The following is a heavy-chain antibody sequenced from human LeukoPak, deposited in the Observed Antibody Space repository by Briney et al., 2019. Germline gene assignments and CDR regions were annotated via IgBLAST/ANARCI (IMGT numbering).Heavy chain of an antibody. V-gene: IGHV3-72*01. D-gene: IGHD6-19*01. CDR2: TRNKAKNYTT. Sequence: QPGGTLRLSCAASGFIFSDLYMDWVRQTPGRGLEWVGRTRNKAKNYTTQYAASVRGRFTISTDESKNSLHLQMNSLKTEDTAVYYCSRGSASHPYYYGMDVWGQGTTVTVSS. CDR3: SRGSASHPYYYGMDV. CDR1: GFIFSDLY. J-gene: IGHJ6*02.